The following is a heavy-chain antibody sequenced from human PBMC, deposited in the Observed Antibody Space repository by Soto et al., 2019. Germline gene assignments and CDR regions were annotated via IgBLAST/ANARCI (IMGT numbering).Heavy chain of an antibody. CDR1: GGSISSSSYY. CDR2: VYYSGSA. D-gene: IGHD3-10*01. Sequence: SETLSLTCTVSGGSISSSSYYWSWIRQPPGKGLEWIGYVYYSGSASYNPALKSRVTISADTSKNQFSLKLSSVTAADTAVYYCARRYGGAFDIWGQGTMVTVSS. V-gene: IGHV4-61*05. CDR3: ARRYGGAFDI. J-gene: IGHJ3*02.